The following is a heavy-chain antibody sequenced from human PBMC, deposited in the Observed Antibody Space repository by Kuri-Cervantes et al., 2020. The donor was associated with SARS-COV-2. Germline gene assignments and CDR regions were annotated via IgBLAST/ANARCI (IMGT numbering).Heavy chain of an antibody. Sequence: SETLSLTCAVYGGSFSGYYWSWIRQPPGKGLEWIGSIYHSGSTYYNPSLKSRVTISVDTSKNQFSLKLSSVTAADTAVYYCARYWSGYPPNAFDIWGQGTMVTVSS. V-gene: IGHV4-34*01. J-gene: IGHJ3*02. CDR1: GGSFSGYY. CDR2: IYHSGST. CDR3: ARYWSGYPPNAFDI. D-gene: IGHD3-3*01.